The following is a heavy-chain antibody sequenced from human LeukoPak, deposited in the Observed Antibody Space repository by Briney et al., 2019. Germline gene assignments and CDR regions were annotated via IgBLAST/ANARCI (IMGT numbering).Heavy chain of an antibody. CDR1: GFTFCDYA. D-gene: IGHD4-23*01. Sequence: GGSLRLSCAASGFTFCDYAITGVRQAPGEGLEWVSAISGGGDSTYYADSVKGRFTISRDNSKNTLYLHLNSLRAEDTAVYYCAKRWRGNSRALDYWGQGTLVTVSS. J-gene: IGHJ4*02. CDR2: ISGGGDST. V-gene: IGHV3-23*01. CDR3: AKRWRGNSRALDY.